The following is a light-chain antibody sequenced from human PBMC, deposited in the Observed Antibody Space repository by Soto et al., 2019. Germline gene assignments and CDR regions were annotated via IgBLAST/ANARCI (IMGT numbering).Light chain of an antibody. J-gene: IGKJ5*01. CDR2: GAS. CDR1: QSVSSSY. Sequence: EIVLTQSPGTLSLSPGERATLSCRASQSVSSSYLAWYQQKPGQAPRLLIYGASSRATGIPDRFSGSGSGTDFTLPINRLEPEDFAVYYCQQYGSSPQTFGQGTRLEIK. CDR3: QQYGSSPQT. V-gene: IGKV3-20*01.